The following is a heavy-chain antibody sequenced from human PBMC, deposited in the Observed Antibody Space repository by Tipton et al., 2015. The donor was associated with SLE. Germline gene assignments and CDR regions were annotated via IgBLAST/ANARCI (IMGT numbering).Heavy chain of an antibody. D-gene: IGHD2-15*01. CDR2: INYSGST. CDR1: GDSISSSSYY. V-gene: IGHV4-39*01. J-gene: IGHJ5*01. CDR3: ARVALRVWFNRFDS. Sequence: TLSLTCSVSGDSISSSSYYWGWIRQPPEKGLEWIGSINYSGSTYYNPSLKSRVTMSIDTSKNQFFLKLTSVTAADTAVYYCARVALRVWFNRFDSWGQGTLVIVSS.